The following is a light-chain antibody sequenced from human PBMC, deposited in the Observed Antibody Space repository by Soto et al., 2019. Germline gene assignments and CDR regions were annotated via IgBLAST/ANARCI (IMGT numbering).Light chain of an antibody. CDR2: SEK. J-gene: IGLJ3*02. CDR1: NSNIGSNS. V-gene: IGLV1-44*01. CDR3: AAWDDSLTGPV. Sequence: QSVLTQPPSASGTPGQRVTISWYGSNSNIGSNSVNWYQQIPGTAPKLRMYSEKERPSGVPDRFSGSRSVISASLAISGLQXXXXXDYHCAAWDDSLTGPVFGGGSKL.